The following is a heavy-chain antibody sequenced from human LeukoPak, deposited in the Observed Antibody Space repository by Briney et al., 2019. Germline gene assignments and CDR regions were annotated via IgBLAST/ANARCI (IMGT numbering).Heavy chain of an antibody. CDR1: GFTFSSYG. J-gene: IGHJ4*02. CDR3: AKGGQWLVPALSDY. V-gene: IGHV3-30*02. D-gene: IGHD6-19*01. Sequence: GGSLRLSCAASGFTFSSYGMHWVRQAPGKGLEWVAFIRYDGSNKYYADSVKGRFTISRDNSKNTLYLQMNSLRAEDTAVYYCAKGGQWLVPALSDYWGQGTLVTVSS. CDR2: IRYDGSNK.